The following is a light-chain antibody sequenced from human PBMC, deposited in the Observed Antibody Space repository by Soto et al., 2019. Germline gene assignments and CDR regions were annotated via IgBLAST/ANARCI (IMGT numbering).Light chain of an antibody. CDR3: KQYNNLPLT. Sequence: DTVTITCQSSQNITNNLSWYQQKPGKAPNILIYHESKLAKGVKSRFSGSGSGTDFTLTISSMQPEDIATYHCKQYNNLPLTFGEGTKVDIK. V-gene: IGKV1-33*01. CDR2: HES. J-gene: IGKJ4*01. CDR1: QNITNN.